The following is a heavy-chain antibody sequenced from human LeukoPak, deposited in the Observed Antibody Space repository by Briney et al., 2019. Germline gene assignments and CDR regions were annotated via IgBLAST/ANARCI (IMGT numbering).Heavy chain of an antibody. CDR3: ARGGIGYCTSSSCYFDY. V-gene: IGHV6-1*01. J-gene: IGHJ4*02. CDR2: TYYRSNWYN. CDR1: GDSVSTNSAA. D-gene: IGHD2-2*01. Sequence: SQTLSLTCAISGDSVSTNSAAWNWIRQSPSRGLEWLGRTYYRSNWYNDYAVSVRSRITINPDTSKNHFSLQLNSVTPEDTAVYYCARGGIGYCTSSSCYFDYWGQGTLVTVSS.